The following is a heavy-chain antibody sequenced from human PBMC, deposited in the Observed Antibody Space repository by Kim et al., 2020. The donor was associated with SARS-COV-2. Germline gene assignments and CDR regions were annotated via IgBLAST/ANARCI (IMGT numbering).Heavy chain of an antibody. J-gene: IGHJ1*01. V-gene: IGHV3-33*06. D-gene: IGHD3-22*01. CDR3: AKTYDSSGFPLPTSN. Sequence: ADSGKGRFTISRDNSKNTLYLQMNSLRAEDTAMYYCAKTYDSSGFPLPTSNWGQGTLVTVSS.